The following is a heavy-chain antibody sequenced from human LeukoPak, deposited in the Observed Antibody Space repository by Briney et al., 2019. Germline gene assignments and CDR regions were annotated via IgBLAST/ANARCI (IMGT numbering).Heavy chain of an antibody. J-gene: IGHJ6*03. Sequence: GASVKVSCKASGGTFSSYAISWVRQAPGQGLEWMGGIIPIFGTANYAQKFQGRVTITTDESTSTAYMELSSLRSEDTAVHYCARGGLELLHYYYYMEVWGKGTTVTVSS. D-gene: IGHD1-7*01. CDR1: GGTFSSYA. CDR2: IIPIFGTA. V-gene: IGHV1-69*05. CDR3: ARGGLELLHYYYYMEV.